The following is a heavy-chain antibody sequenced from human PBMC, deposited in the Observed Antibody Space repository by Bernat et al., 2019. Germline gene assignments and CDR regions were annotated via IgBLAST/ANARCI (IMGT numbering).Heavy chain of an antibody. V-gene: IGHV3-23*04. CDR3: ARDLGDIVATNNWFDP. J-gene: IGHJ5*02. CDR2: FSGNGPTT. CDR1: GFTFRIYA. D-gene: IGHD5-12*01. Sequence: EVQLVESGGGLVQPGGSLRLSCVSSGFTFRIYAMNWVRQAPGKGLEWVSVFSGNGPTTYYADSVKGRFTISRDKSKNTLYLQMNSLRAEDTAVYYCARDLGDIVATNNWFDPWGQGTLVTVSS.